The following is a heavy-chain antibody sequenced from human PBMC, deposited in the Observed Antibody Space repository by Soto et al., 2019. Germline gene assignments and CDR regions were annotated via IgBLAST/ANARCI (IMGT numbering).Heavy chain of an antibody. D-gene: IGHD2-2*02. V-gene: IGHV1-69*06. CDR3: ARYCSSTSCYNPWFVYYGMDV. Sequence: QVQLVQSGAEVKKPGSSVKVSCKASGGTFSSYAISWVRQAPGQGLEWMGGIIPIFGTANYAQKFQGRVTITADKSTSTAYMELSSLRSEDTAVYYCARYCSSTSCYNPWFVYYGMDVWGQGTTVTVSS. CDR1: GGTFSSYA. J-gene: IGHJ6*02. CDR2: IIPIFGTA.